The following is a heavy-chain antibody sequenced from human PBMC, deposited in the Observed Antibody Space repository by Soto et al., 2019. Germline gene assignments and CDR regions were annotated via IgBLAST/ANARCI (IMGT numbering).Heavy chain of an antibody. J-gene: IGHJ5*02. V-gene: IGHV2-5*02. CDR1: GFSLSSDGVG. D-gene: IGHD4-4*01. CDR2: IYWDDDT. CDR3: AHTSLHYNKWFKP. Sequence: QITLKESGPTVVKPTQTLTLTCTFSGFSLSSDGVGVGWIRQPPGKAPEWLALIYWDDDTRFSTSLKSRLTITKDTSKNQVALTMTNMDPVDTGTYYCAHTSLHYNKWFKPWGQGALVIVSS.